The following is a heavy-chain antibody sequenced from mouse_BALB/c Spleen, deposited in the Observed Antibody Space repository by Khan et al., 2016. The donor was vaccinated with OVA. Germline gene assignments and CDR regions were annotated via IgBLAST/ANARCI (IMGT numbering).Heavy chain of an antibody. CDR3: ASELGRYYAMDY. Sequence: EVQLQESGPGLVKPSQSLSLTCTVTGYSITSDYAWNWIRQFPGNKLEWMGCISYSGSTSYNPSLKSRISITRDTSKNQFFLQLNSVTTEDTATYYWASELGRYYAMDYWGQGTSVTVSS. J-gene: IGHJ4*01. V-gene: IGHV3-2*02. CDR1: GYSITSDYA. CDR2: ISYSGST. D-gene: IGHD4-1*01.